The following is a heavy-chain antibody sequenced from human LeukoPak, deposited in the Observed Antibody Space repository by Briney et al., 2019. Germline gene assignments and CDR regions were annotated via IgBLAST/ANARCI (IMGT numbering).Heavy chain of an antibody. CDR1: GFTFSSYG. Sequence: GGSLRLSCAASGFTFSSYGMHWVRQAPGKGLEWVAVIWYDGSNKYYADSVKGRFTISRDNSKNTLYLQMNSLRAEDTAMYYCARDLAGYSQAFDIWGQGTMVTVSS. D-gene: IGHD1-26*01. CDR3: ARDLAGYSQAFDI. V-gene: IGHV3-33*01. CDR2: IWYDGSNK. J-gene: IGHJ3*02.